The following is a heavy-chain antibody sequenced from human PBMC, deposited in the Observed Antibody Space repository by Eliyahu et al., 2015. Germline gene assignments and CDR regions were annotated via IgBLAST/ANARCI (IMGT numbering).Heavy chain of an antibody. CDR2: IKDESDDATT. CDR1: GFAFSNAW. D-gene: IGHD3-22*01. J-gene: IGHJ4*01. CDR3: TTYDSSGYFLEY. Sequence: VQLVESGGGLVKPGGSLTXXCAAXGFAFSNAWMSWIRQAPGKGLGFVGRIKDESDDATTDYTAPVKGRFTISRDDSKSTVYLQMNSLETEDTAVYYCTTYDSSGYFLEYWGQGTLVTVSS. V-gene: IGHV3-15*01.